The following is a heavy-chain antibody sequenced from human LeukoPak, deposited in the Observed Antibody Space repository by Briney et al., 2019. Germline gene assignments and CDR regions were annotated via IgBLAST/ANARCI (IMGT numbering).Heavy chain of an antibody. CDR1: GYTXTGYY. D-gene: IGHD6-19*01. Sequence: ASVKVSCKASGYTXTGYYMHWVRQAPGQGLEWMGWTNSNSGGTNYAQKFQGRVTMTRDTSISTAYMELSRLRSDDTAVYYCATDQTPSTIAVPGTVFDYWGQGTLVPVSS. V-gene: IGHV1-2*02. J-gene: IGHJ4*02. CDR3: ATDQTPSTIAVPGTVFDY. CDR2: TNSNSGGT.